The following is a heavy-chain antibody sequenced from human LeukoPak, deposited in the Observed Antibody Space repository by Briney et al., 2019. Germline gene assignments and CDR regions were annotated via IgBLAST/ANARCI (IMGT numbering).Heavy chain of an antibody. J-gene: IGHJ3*02. D-gene: IGHD1-26*01. CDR3: DVGFIRDAFHI. V-gene: IGHV4-38-2*01. Sequence: PSETLSLTCVVSGYSISSGYFWGWIRQPPGNGLEWIGRISHRGSTYYNPSLKSRLTISVDKSKNQFSLNLTSVTAADTAVYYCDVGFIRDAFHIWGQGTIVTVSS. CDR1: GYSISSGYF. CDR2: ISHRGST.